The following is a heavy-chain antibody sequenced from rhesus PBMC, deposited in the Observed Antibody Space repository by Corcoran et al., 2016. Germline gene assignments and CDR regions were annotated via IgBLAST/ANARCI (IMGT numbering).Heavy chain of an antibody. J-gene: IGHJ4*01. CDR2: ISGSSGST. CDR3: ARDPITGTTP. D-gene: IGHD1-26*01. CDR1: GGSVRSRNW. V-gene: IGHV4-65*01. Sequence: QVQLQESGPGLVKPSETLSLTCAVSGGSVRSRNWWSWIRPPPGKGLEWIGYISGSSGSTYYNPSLKSRVTISTDTSKNQVSLKLSSVTAADTAVYYCARDPITGTTPWGQGVLVTVSS.